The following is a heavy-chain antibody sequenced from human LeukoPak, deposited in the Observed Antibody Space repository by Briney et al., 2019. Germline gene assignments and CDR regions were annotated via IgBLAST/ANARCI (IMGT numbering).Heavy chain of an antibody. D-gene: IGHD6-19*01. CDR3: ATKQWLVRENYFDY. Sequence: SETLSLTCTVSGGSISSTSYYWGWIRQPPGKGLEWIGDFYYSGNTYYNPSLKSRVTISVDTSKNQFPLKLSSVTAADTAVYYCATKQWLVRENYFDYWGQGTLVTVSS. V-gene: IGHV4-39*01. CDR1: GGSISSTSYY. J-gene: IGHJ4*02. CDR2: FYYSGNT.